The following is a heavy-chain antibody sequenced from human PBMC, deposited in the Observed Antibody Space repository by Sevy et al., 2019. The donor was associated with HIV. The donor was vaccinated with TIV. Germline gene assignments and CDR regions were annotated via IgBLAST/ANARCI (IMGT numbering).Heavy chain of an antibody. CDR1: GFTFSSYA. J-gene: IGHJ6*03. Sequence: GGSLRLACAASGFTFSSYAMSWVRRAPGKGLEWVSALSGSGGSTYYADSVKGRFTISRDNSKNTLYLQVISLRAEDTALYYCAKDGYKPSVGDENYYYYYMDVWGKGTTVTVSS. V-gene: IGHV3-23*01. CDR2: LSGSGGST. CDR3: AKDGYKPSVGDENYYYYYMDV. D-gene: IGHD1-20*01.